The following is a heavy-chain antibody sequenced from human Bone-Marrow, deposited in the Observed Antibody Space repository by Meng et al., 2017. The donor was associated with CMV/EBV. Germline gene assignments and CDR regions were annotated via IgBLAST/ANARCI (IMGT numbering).Heavy chain of an antibody. CDR3: ARARWEDDFPKRYFDL. V-gene: IGHV2-26*01. D-gene: IGHD3-3*01. J-gene: IGHJ2*01. Sequence: SGPTLVKPTETLTLTCTVSGFSLSNTRMGVSWIRQPPGKALEWLAHIFSNDERSYNTSLKSRLTISKDTSKSQVVLTMTNMDPVDTATYYCARARWEDDFPKRYFDLWGRGTLVTVSS. CDR1: GFSLSNTRMG. CDR2: IFSNDER.